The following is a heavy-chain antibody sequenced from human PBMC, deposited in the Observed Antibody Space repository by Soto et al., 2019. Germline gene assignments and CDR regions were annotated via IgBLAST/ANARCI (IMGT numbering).Heavy chain of an antibody. D-gene: IGHD2-21*02. CDR1: GYTFTSYG. J-gene: IGHJ5*02. Sequence: QVQLVQSGAEVKKPGASVKVSCKASGYTFTSYGISWVRQAPGQGLEWMGWSSGYNGNTNYAQKLQGRVTMTTDTFTSKAYLELRSLRSDATALYYCARDKVAYCVGDCYSTWFDPCGQGTLITVSS. CDR3: ARDKVAYCVGDCYSTWFDP. V-gene: IGHV1-18*01. CDR2: SSGYNGNT.